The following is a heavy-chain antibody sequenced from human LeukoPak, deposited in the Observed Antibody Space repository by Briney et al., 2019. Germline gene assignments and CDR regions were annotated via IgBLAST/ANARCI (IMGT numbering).Heavy chain of an antibody. J-gene: IGHJ4*02. Sequence: ASVKVSCKASGYTFTGYYMHWVRQAPGQGLEWMGWINPNSGGTNYAQKFQGRVTMTRDTSISTAYMELSRLRSDDTALYYCAKDIRSSWPYYFDYWGQGTLVTVSS. CDR3: AKDIRSSWPYYFDY. CDR1: GYTFTGYY. D-gene: IGHD6-13*01. V-gene: IGHV1-2*02. CDR2: INPNSGGT.